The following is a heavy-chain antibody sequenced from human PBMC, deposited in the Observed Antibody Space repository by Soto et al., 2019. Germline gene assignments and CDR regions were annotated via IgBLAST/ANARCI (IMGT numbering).Heavy chain of an antibody. V-gene: IGHV4-59*01. CDR2: IYYSGST. CDR1: CGSISSYY. Sequence: SETLSLTCTVSCGSISSYYWSWIRQPPGKGLEWIGYIYYSGSTNYNPSLKSRVTISVDTSKNQFSLKLSSVTAADTAVYYCARDPHMVRGVIGYFDYWGQGTLVTVSS. CDR3: ARDPHMVRGVIGYFDY. D-gene: IGHD3-10*01. J-gene: IGHJ4*02.